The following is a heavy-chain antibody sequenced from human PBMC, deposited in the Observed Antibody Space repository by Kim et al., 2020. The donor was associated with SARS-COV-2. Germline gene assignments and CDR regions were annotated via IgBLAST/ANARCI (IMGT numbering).Heavy chain of an antibody. D-gene: IGHD3-16*02. CDR1: GFTFSDYY. V-gene: IGHV3-11*05. CDR3: ARVGYDYVWGSYRDYYYYYVMDV. CDR2: ISSSSSYT. Sequence: GGSLRLSCAASGFTFSDYYMSWIRHAPGKGLEWVSYISSSSSYTNYADSVKGRFTISRDNAKNSLYLQMNSLRAEDTAVYYCARVGYDYVWGSYRDYYYYYVMDVWGQGNTVTVSS. J-gene: IGHJ6*02.